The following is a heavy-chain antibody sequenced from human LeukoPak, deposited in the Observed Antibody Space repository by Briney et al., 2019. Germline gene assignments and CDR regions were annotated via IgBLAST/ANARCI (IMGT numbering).Heavy chain of an antibody. CDR2: IYPGDSDT. V-gene: IGHV5-51*01. Sequence: GESLKISCKGSGYSFTSYWIGWVRQMPGKGLEWMGIIYPGDSDTRYSPSFQGQVTISADKSISTAYLQWSSLTASDTAMYYCARVQAEYSSSWDNWFDPWGQGTLVTVSS. CDR1: GYSFTSYW. D-gene: IGHD6-13*01. J-gene: IGHJ5*02. CDR3: ARVQAEYSSSWDNWFDP.